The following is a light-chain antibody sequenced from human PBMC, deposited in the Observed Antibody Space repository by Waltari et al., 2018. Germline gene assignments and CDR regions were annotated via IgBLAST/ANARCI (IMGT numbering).Light chain of an antibody. V-gene: IGKV1-5*03. CDR2: KAS. Sequence: DIQMTQSPATPSASVGDRVIITCRASQSISSCLVGYHQKPGKAPKLLIYKASSLESGVPSRFSGSGSGTEFTLTISSLQPDDFATYYCQQYNSYPITFGPGTKVDIK. CDR3: QQYNSYPIT. J-gene: IGKJ3*01. CDR1: QSISSC.